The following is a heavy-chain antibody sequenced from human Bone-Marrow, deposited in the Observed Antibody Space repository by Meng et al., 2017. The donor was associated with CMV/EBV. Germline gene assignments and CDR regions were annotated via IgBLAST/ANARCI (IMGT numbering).Heavy chain of an antibody. CDR3: ARTQIAYYYGSRSYSP. CDR2: INPSGGST. D-gene: IGHD3-10*01. J-gene: IGHJ5*02. Sequence: GYTFTSYYMNWVRQAPGQGLEWMGIINPSGGSTSYAQKFQGRVTMTRDTSTSTVYMELSSLRSEDTAVYYCARTQIAYYYGSRSYSPWGQGTLVTVSS. CDR1: GYTFTSYY. V-gene: IGHV1-46*01.